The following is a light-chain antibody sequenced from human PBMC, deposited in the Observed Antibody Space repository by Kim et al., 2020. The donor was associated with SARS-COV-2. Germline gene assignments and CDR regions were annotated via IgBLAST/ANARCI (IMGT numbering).Light chain of an antibody. Sequence: SYELTQPPSVSMSPGQTASITCSGDKLGDKYACWYQQKPGQSPVLVIYQDSKRPSGIPERFSGSNSGNTATLTISGTQAMDEADYYCQAWDSSPVVFGGGTQLTVL. CDR2: QDS. CDR1: KLGDKY. V-gene: IGLV3-1*01. J-gene: IGLJ2*01. CDR3: QAWDSSPVV.